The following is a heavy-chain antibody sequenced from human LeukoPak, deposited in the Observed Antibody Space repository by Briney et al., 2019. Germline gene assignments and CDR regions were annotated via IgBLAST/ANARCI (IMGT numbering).Heavy chain of an antibody. J-gene: IGHJ4*02. V-gene: IGHV3-74*01. CDR1: GFIFSSYW. CDR3: ARTITIFGALGYFDY. D-gene: IGHD3-3*01. Sequence: GGSLRLSCAASGFIFSSYWMHWVRQAPGKGLVWVSRIHSDGSGTTYADSVKGRFTISRDNAKNTLYLQMTGLRDEDAAVYYCARTITIFGALGYFDYWGQGTLVTVSS. CDR2: IHSDGSGT.